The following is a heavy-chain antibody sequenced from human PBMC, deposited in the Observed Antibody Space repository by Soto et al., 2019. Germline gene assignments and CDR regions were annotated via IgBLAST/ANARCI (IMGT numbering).Heavy chain of an antibody. CDR1: GGSISNGGYY. D-gene: IGHD3-3*01. CDR2: IYYSGST. CDR3: ARDVTEFWSGHEGMDV. Sequence: ASETLSLTCTVSGGSISNGGYYWTWIRQHPGKGLEWIGYIYYSGSTYYNPSLKSRVTISVDTSKNQFSLKLTSVTAADTAVYYCARDVTEFWSGHEGMDVWGQGTTVTVSS. V-gene: IGHV4-31*03. J-gene: IGHJ6*02.